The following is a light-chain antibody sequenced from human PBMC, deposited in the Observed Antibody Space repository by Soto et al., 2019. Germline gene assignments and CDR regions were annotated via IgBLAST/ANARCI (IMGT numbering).Light chain of an antibody. CDR1: QGIRNY. CDR3: QKCDYLPI. Sequence: IQLTQSPSSLSASVGDRVTITCRASQGIRNYLAWYQQKPGKAPNLLIYLASTLQGGVPSRFSGSGSGTDFTFTISSLQPEDVATYYCQKCDYLPIFGPGTTVDLK. J-gene: IGKJ3*01. V-gene: IGKV1-9*01. CDR2: LAS.